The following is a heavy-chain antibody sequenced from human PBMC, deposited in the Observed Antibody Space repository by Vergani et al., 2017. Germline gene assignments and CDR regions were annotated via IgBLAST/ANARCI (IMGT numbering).Heavy chain of an antibody. J-gene: IGHJ4*02. D-gene: IGHD1-26*01. V-gene: IGHV3-9*01. Sequence: VQLVESGGGLVKPGGSLRLSCAASGFTFSSYAMHWVRQAPGKGLEWVSGISWNSGSIGYADSVKGRFTISRDNAKNSLYLQMNSLRAEDTALYYCAKDINPGGGSYYFDYWGQGTLVTVSS. CDR2: ISWNSGSI. CDR3: AKDINPGGGSYYFDY. CDR1: GFTFSSYA.